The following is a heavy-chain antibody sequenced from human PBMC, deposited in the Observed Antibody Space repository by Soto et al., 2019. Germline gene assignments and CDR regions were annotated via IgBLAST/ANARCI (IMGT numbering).Heavy chain of an antibody. J-gene: IGHJ5*02. CDR3: AREVVAAWNWFDP. CDR2: IYYSGST. V-gene: IGHV4-31*03. D-gene: IGHD2-15*01. Sequence: QVQLQESGPGLVKPSQTLSLTCTVSGGSISSGGYYWSWIRQHPGKGLEWIGYIYYSGSTYYNPSLQSRVTISVDPSKNQFSLKLSSVTAADTAVYYCAREVVAAWNWFDPWGQGTLVTVSS. CDR1: GGSISSGGYY.